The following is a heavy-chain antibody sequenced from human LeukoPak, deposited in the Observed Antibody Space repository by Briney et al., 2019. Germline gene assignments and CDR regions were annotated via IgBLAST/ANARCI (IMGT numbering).Heavy chain of an antibody. Sequence: GGSLRLSCAASGFTVSPDYMSWVRQASGKGLEWVSVIYSGGSTDYADSVKGRFTISRDNAKNSLYLQMNSLRAEDTAVYYCASPYEYSSESVAFDIWGLGTRVTVSS. CDR2: IYSGGST. D-gene: IGHD6-19*01. J-gene: IGHJ3*02. V-gene: IGHV3-53*01. CDR1: GFTVSPDY. CDR3: ASPYEYSSESVAFDI.